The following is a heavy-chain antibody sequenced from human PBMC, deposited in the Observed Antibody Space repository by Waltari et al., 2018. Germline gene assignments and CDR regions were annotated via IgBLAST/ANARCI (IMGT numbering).Heavy chain of an antibody. CDR1: GYTFTSYA. Sequence: QVHLVQSGDEVKKPGASVKVSCQASGYTFTSYAMHCVRQAPGQRLEWMGWINAGNGNTKYSQKCQGRVTITRDTSASTAYRERSSLRSEDTAVYYCARVEGAAGLEIWGQGTMVTVSS. V-gene: IGHV1-3*01. CDR2: INAGNGNT. D-gene: IGHD6-25*01. CDR3: ARVEGAAGLEI. J-gene: IGHJ3*02.